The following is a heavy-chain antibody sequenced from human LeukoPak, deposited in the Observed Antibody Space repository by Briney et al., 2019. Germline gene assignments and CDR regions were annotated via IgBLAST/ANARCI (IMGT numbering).Heavy chain of an antibody. CDR2: IRSKAHGGTT. D-gene: IGHD5-12*01. Sequence: GGSLRLSCTASGFTFGDYAMSWFRQAPGKGLEWVGFIRSKAHGGTTEYAASVKGRFTISRDDSKSIAYLQMNSLKTEDTAVYYCTRGIVATIFYFDYWGQGTLVTVSS. J-gene: IGHJ4*02. V-gene: IGHV3-49*03. CDR3: TRGIVATIFYFDY. CDR1: GFTFGDYA.